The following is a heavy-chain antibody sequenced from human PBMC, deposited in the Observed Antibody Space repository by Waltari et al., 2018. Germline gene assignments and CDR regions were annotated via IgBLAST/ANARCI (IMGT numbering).Heavy chain of an antibody. V-gene: IGHV4-59*01. CDR2: IYYSGST. CDR1: GGSISSYY. D-gene: IGHD5-18*01. J-gene: IGHJ4*02. CDR3: ARSANSVYSYGYGYYFDY. Sequence: QVQLQESGPGLVKPSETLSLTCTVSGGSISSYYWSWIRQPPGKGLEWIGYIYYSGSTNYNPSLKSRVTISVDTSKNQFSRKLSSVTAADTAVYYCARSANSVYSYGYGYYFDYWGQGTLVTVSS.